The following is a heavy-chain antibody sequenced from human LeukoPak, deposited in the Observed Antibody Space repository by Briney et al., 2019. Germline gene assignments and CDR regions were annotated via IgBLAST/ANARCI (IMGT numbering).Heavy chain of an antibody. CDR3: ATGHDSSGWYGPAGY. J-gene: IGHJ4*02. Sequence: GGSLRLSCAASGFTFSSYGMHWVRQAPGKGLEWVAFIRYDGSNKYYADSVKGRFTISRDNAKNTLYLQMNSLRAEDTAVYYCATGHDSSGWYGPAGYWGQGTLVTVSS. CDR2: IRYDGSNK. V-gene: IGHV3-30*02. CDR1: GFTFSSYG. D-gene: IGHD6-19*01.